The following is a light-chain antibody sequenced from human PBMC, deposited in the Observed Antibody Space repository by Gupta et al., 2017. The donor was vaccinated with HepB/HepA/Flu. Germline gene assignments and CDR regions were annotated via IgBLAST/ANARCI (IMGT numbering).Light chain of an antibody. CDR2: EVS. CDR1: SSDVGGYNY. Sequence: QPPSASGSPGQSVTISCPGTSSDVGGYNYVSWYQQHPGKAPKLMIYEVSKRPSGVPDRFSGSKSGNTASLTVSGLQAEDEADYYCSSYAGSNGGVFGTGTKVTVL. J-gene: IGLJ1*01. CDR3: SSYAGSNGGV. V-gene: IGLV2-8*01.